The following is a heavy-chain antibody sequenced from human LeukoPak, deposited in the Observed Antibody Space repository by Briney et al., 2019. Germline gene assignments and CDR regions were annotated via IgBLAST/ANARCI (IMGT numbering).Heavy chain of an antibody. D-gene: IGHD5-24*01. CDR2: IIPIFGTA. CDR1: GGTFSSYA. CDR3: ARLIEMATITPDY. J-gene: IGHJ4*02. Sequence: GSSVKVSCKASGGTFSSYAISWVRQAPGQGLEWMGGIIPIFGTANYAQKFQGRVTITTDESTSTAYMELSSLRSEDTAVYYCARLIEMATITPDYWGQGTLVTVSS. V-gene: IGHV1-69*05.